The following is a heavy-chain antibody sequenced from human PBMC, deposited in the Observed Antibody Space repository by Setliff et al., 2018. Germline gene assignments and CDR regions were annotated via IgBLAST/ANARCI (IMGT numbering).Heavy chain of an antibody. CDR3: ARLRKDYGDYYYFDP. V-gene: IGHV3-7*01. CDR2: IKQDGSDK. D-gene: IGHD4-17*01. Sequence: PWGSLRLSCAASGFIFSTYWMSWVRQAPGKGLEWVANIKQDGSDKYYVDSVKGRFTISRDNAKNSLYLQMNSLRAEDTAVYYCARLRKDYGDYYYFDPWGQGTLVTVSS. CDR1: GFIFSTYW. J-gene: IGHJ4*02.